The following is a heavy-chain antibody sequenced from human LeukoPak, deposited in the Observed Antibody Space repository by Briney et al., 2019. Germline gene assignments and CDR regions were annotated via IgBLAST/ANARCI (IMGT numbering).Heavy chain of an antibody. D-gene: IGHD7-27*01. CDR3: ARGPMGNAFDI. CDR2: IYNSGST. Sequence: SETLSLTCIVSGGSVSSYYWSCIRQSPGKGLEWIGYIYNSGSTNYNPSLRSRLSISLDTSKNQFSLKLSSVTAADTAVYYCARGPMGNAFDIWGQGTMVAVSS. J-gene: IGHJ3*02. V-gene: IGHV4-59*08. CDR1: GGSVSSYY.